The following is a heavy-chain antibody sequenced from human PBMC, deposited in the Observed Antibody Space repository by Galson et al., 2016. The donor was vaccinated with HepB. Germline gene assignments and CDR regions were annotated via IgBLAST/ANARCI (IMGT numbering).Heavy chain of an antibody. D-gene: IGHD1-1*01. V-gene: IGHV4-4*02. CDR2: INDSGTT. CDR1: SDSLSTSDW. Sequence: SETLSLTCTVSSDSLSTSDWWSWVRQSPRKGLEWIGEINDSGTTNYNPSLEGRVTISVDTSKNQFSLRLTSVTAADTAVYYCARDATSRATHATFYMWGQGTVVTDSS. J-gene: IGHJ3*02. CDR3: ARDATSRATHATFYM.